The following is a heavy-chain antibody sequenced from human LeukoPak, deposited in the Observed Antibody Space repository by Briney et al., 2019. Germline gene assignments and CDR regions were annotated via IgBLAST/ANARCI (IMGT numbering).Heavy chain of an antibody. CDR2: ISYDGSNK. D-gene: IGHD3-3*01. J-gene: IGHJ4*02. CDR3: ARRRIGFCY. Sequence: GRSLRLSCAASGFTFSSYAMPWVRQAPGKGLEWVAVISYDGSNKYYADSVKGRFTISRDNSKNTLYLQMNSLRAEDKAVYYCARRRIGFCYWGQGTLVTVPS. CDR1: GFTFSSYA. V-gene: IGHV3-30-3*01.